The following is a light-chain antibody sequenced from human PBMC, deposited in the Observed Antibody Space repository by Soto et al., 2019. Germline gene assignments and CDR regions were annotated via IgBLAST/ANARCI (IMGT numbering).Light chain of an antibody. CDR1: QNIRTY. Sequence: DIQMTQSPSSLSASVGDRVTITCRASQNIRTYLNWYQQKPGRAPKLLIYAASTLQSVVPSRFSGSGSGTDFTLTINSLQPEDFATYYSCQQSDSTPYTFGQGTKLDVK. CDR3: QQSDSTPYT. CDR2: AAS. J-gene: IGKJ2*01. V-gene: IGKV1-39*01.